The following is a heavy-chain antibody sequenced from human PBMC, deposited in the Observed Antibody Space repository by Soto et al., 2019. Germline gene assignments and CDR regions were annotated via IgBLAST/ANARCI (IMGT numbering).Heavy chain of an antibody. V-gene: IGHV3-64D*06. D-gene: IGHD1-26*01. CDR1: GFTFSSYA. CDR2: ISSNGGST. CDR3: VKDLGGSYFYYFDY. J-gene: IGHJ4*02. Sequence: PGGSLRLSCSASGFTFSSYAMHWVRQAPGKGLEYVSAISSNGGSTYYADSVKGRFTISRDNSKNTLYLQMSSLGAEDTAVYYCVKDLGGSYFYYFDYWGQGTLVTVSS.